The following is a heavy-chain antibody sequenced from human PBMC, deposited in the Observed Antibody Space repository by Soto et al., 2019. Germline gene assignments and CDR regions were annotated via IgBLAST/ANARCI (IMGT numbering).Heavy chain of an antibody. Sequence: XETLCLTCTVAGGSISSYYWSWIRQPPGRGLEWIGSINYSGSTNYNPSLKSRVTISVDTSKNPFSLKMSSVSAEDTAVYYCARVGGSGSPIDYWGQGTLVTVSS. CDR1: GGSISSYY. V-gene: IGHV4-59*01. CDR2: INYSGST. D-gene: IGHD3-10*01. J-gene: IGHJ4*02. CDR3: ARVGGSGSPIDY.